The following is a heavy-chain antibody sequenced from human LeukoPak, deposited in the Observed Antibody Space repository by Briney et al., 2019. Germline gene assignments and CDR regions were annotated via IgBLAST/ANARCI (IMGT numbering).Heavy chain of an antibody. CDR3: ARAGRGYSYGYGAFDI. Sequence: ASVKVSCKASGYTFTNYGISWVRQAPGQGLEWMGGIIPIFGTANYAQKFQGRVTITTDESTSTAYMELSSLRSEDTAVYYCARAGRGYSYGYGAFDIWGQGTMVTVSS. J-gene: IGHJ3*02. CDR2: IIPIFGTA. V-gene: IGHV1-69*05. CDR1: GYTFTNYG. D-gene: IGHD5-18*01.